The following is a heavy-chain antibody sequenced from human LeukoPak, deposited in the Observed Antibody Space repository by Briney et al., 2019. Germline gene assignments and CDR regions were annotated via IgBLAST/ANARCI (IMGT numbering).Heavy chain of an antibody. CDR2: ISTSSTYI. V-gene: IGHV3-21*01. Sequence: PGGSLRLSCAASGFTFSSSTMNWVRQAPGKGLQWVSSISTSSTYIYYADSVKGRFTISRDNAKNSLYLQMNSLIAEDTAVYYCARDLNYHDSSGYYHWGQGTLVTVSS. J-gene: IGHJ5*02. CDR3: ARDLNYHDSSGYYH. D-gene: IGHD3-22*01. CDR1: GFTFSSST.